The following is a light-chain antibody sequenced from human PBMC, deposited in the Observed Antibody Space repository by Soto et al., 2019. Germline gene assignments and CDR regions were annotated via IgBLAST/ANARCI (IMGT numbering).Light chain of an antibody. CDR2: AAS. Sequence: DIQMTQSPSSLSASVGDRVNITCRASQSIANYLAWYQQKPGKVPKLLIYAASILKSGVPSRFSGSQYGTDFTLTINSLQPEDVAAYYCQKYSTAPFTFGPGTKVDVK. CDR3: QKYSTAPFT. CDR1: QSIANY. J-gene: IGKJ3*01. V-gene: IGKV1-27*01.